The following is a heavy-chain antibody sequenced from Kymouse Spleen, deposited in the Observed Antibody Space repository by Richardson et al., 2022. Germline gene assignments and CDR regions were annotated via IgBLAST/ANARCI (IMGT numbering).Heavy chain of an antibody. CDR1: GGSFSGYY. Sequence: QVQLQQWGAGLLKPSETLSLTCAVYGGSFSGYYWSWIRQPPGKGLEWIGEINHSGSTNYNPSLKSRVTISVDTSKNQFSLKLSSVTAADTAVYYCARGSGSYYNIFDYWGQGTLVTVSS. CDR3: ARGSGSYYNIFDY. D-gene: IGHD3-10*01. J-gene: IGHJ4*02. V-gene: IGHV4-34*01. CDR2: INHSGST.